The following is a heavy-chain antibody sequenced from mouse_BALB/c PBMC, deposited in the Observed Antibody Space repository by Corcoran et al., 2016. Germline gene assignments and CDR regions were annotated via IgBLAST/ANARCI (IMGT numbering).Heavy chain of an antibody. D-gene: IGHD1-2*01. CDR3: ARENYYGYVYFDY. CDR1: GYTFTSYV. J-gene: IGHJ2*01. CDR2: INPYNDGT. Sequence: EVQLQQSGPELVKPGASVKMSCKASGYTFTSYVMHWVKQKPGQGLEWIGYINPYNDGTKYNEKFKGKATLTSDKSSSTAYMELSSLTSEDSAVYYCARENYYGYVYFDYWGQGTTLTVSS. V-gene: IGHV1S136*01.